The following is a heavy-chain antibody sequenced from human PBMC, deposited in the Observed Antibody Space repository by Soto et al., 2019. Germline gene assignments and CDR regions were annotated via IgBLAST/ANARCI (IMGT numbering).Heavy chain of an antibody. D-gene: IGHD1-7*01. CDR1: GFTFSSYW. V-gene: IGHV3-74*01. J-gene: IGHJ6*03. Sequence: PGGSLRLSCAASGFTFSSYWMHWVRQAPGKGLVWVSRINSDGSSTSYADSVKGRFTISRDNAKNTLYLQMNSLRAEDTAVYYCARALRNWNYVGGGYYYYMDVWGKGTTVTVSS. CDR3: ARALRNWNYVGGGYYYYMDV. CDR2: INSDGSST.